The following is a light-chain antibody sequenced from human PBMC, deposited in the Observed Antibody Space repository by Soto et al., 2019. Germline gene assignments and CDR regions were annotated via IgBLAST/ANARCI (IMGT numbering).Light chain of an antibody. V-gene: IGLV2-23*02. CDR3: CSYAGGSTWV. CDR1: SSDVGMYDL. CDR2: EVS. J-gene: IGLJ3*02. Sequence: QLVLTQPASVSGSPGQSITISCTGSSSDVGMYDLVSWYQQHPGKAPKLMIHEVSKRPSGVSNRFSGSKSGNTASLTVSGLQAEDEADYYCCSYAGGSTWVFGGGTKLTVL.